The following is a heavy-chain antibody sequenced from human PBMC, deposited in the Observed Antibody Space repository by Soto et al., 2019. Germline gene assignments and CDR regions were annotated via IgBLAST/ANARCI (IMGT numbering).Heavy chain of an antibody. D-gene: IGHD3-22*01. J-gene: IGHJ4*02. CDR1: GFTVSSNY. Sequence: EVQLVETGGGLIQPGGSLRLSCAASGFTVSSNYMSWVRQAPGKGLEWVSVIYSGGSTYYADSVKGRFTISRDNSKNTLYLQMNSLRAEDTAVYYCARENYDSSGYPNLGAYYFVYWGQGTLVTVSS. CDR2: IYSGGST. CDR3: ARENYDSSGYPNLGAYYFVY. V-gene: IGHV3-53*02.